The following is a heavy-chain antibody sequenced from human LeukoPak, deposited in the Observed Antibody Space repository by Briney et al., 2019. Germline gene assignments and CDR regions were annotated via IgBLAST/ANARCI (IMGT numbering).Heavy chain of an antibody. CDR2: IYTSGST. V-gene: IGHV4-4*09. Sequence: SETLSLTGTVFGGSISSYYWSWIRKPPGKGLEWIGYIYTSGSTNYNPSLKSRVTISVDTSKNQFSLKLSSVTAADTAVYYCARHTSLGISRYFDYWGQGTLVTVSS. CDR1: GGSISSYY. CDR3: ARHTSLGISRYFDY. J-gene: IGHJ4*02. D-gene: IGHD7-27*01.